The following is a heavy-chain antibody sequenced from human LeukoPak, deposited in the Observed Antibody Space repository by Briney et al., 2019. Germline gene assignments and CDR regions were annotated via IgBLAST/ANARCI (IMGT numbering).Heavy chain of an antibody. Sequence: PGGSLRLSCAASGFTFTTYWMTWVRQAPGKGLEWVSYISSSGSTIYYADSVKGRFTISRDNAKNSLYLQMNSLRAEDTAVYYCAELGITMIGGVWGKGTTVTISS. CDR3: AELGITMIGGV. D-gene: IGHD3-10*02. CDR1: GFTFTTYW. J-gene: IGHJ6*04. CDR2: ISSSGSTI. V-gene: IGHV3-48*04.